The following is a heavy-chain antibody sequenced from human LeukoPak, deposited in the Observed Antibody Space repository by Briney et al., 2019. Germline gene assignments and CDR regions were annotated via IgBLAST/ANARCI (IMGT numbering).Heavy chain of an antibody. D-gene: IGHD3-16*01. CDR3: ARDLGD. CDR2: ISSDGSNK. Sequence: GGSLRHSCAVSGFTFSTYVMHWVRQAPGKGLEWVAVISSDGSNKYHADSVKGRFTISRDNSKNTLYLQMNSLRAEDTAVYFCARDLGDWGQGTLVTVSS. V-gene: IGHV3-30-3*01. CDR1: GFTFSTYV. J-gene: IGHJ4*02.